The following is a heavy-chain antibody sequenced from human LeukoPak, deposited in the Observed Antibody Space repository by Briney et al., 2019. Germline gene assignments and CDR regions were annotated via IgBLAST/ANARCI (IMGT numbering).Heavy chain of an antibody. V-gene: IGHV3-15*01. J-gene: IGHJ3*02. D-gene: IGHD2-2*01. CDR3: VTLGYCTTTRCYATDGGAFDI. Sequence: PGGSLRLSCAGSGFIFNNAWMSWVRQAPGKGPEWVGRIKSKKDGKTTNYAAPVKGRFLISRDDSRNTLYLQMNSLKVEDTAVYYCVTLGYCTTTRCYATDGGAFDIWGQGTMVTVSS. CDR2: IKSKKDGKTT. CDR1: GFIFNNAW.